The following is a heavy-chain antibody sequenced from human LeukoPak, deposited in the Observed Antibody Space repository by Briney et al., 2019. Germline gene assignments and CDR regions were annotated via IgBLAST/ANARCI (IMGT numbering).Heavy chain of an antibody. V-gene: IGHV1-69*01. CDR1: GGTFSSYA. CDR2: IIPIFGTA. J-gene: IGHJ6*03. Sequence: SVKVSCKASGGTFSSYAISWVRQAPGQGLEWMGGIIPIFGTASYAQKFQGRVTITADESTSTAYMELSSLRSEDTAVYYCARVDTAMGSGRYYYYMDVWGKGTTVTVSS. D-gene: IGHD5-18*01. CDR3: ARVDTAMGSGRYYYYMDV.